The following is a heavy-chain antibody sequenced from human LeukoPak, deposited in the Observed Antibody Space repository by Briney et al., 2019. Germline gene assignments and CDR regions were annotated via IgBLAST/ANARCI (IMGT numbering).Heavy chain of an antibody. J-gene: IGHJ3*02. V-gene: IGHV3-48*01. CDR1: GFTFSTYS. CDR3: AGSSGTYLRSDAFDI. D-gene: IGHD1-26*01. CDR2: ISDSSSFK. Sequence: GGSLRLSCAASGFTFSTYSMNWVRRAPGKGLEWISYISDSSSFKYYADSVKGRFIISRDNAKNSLYLQMDSLRAEDTAVFYCAGSSGTYLRSDAFDIWGQGTTVTVS.